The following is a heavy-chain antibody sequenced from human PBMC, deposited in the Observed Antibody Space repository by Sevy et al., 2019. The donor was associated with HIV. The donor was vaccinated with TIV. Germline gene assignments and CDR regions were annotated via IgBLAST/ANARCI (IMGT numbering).Heavy chain of an antibody. J-gene: IGHJ4*02. D-gene: IGHD6-19*01. CDR1: GFTFRTYW. CDR3: ARLSSPMPDSGWYDFFDH. CDR2: IKPDGSDK. V-gene: IGHV3-7*01. Sequence: GGSLRLSCAASGFTFRTYWMSWVRQAPGKGLEWVANIKPDGSDKNYMDSVKGRFTISRDNAKNSRYLHVSSLRAEDTAVYYCARLSSPMPDSGWYDFFDHWGQGTLVTVSS.